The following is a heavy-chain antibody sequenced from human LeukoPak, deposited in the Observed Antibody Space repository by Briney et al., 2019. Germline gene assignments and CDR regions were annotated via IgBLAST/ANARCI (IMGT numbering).Heavy chain of an antibody. CDR3: AKDLSSGWYPYYFDF. J-gene: IGHJ4*02. V-gene: IGHV3-23*01. CDR1: GFTFSNYA. D-gene: IGHD6-19*01. CDR2: ISGSGAAT. Sequence: PGGSLRLSCAASGFTFSNYAMNWVRQAPGKGLEWDSAISGSGAATFNAASVKGRFTISRDNSKNTLYLQMNSLRAEDTAVYYCAKDLSSGWYPYYFDFWGRGTLVTVSS.